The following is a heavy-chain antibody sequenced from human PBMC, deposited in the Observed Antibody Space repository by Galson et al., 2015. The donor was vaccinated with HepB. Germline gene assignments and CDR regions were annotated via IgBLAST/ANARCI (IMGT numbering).Heavy chain of an antibody. V-gene: IGHV1-69*13. CDR3: ASTGGSCPAVCWYFDL. Sequence: SVKVSCKASGGTFSSYAISWVRQAPGQGLEWMGGIIPIFGTANYAQKFQGRVTITADESTSTAYMELSSLRSEDTAVYYCASTGGSCPAVCWYFDLWGRGTLVTVSS. D-gene: IGHD2-15*01. CDR2: IIPIFGTA. J-gene: IGHJ2*01. CDR1: GGTFSSYA.